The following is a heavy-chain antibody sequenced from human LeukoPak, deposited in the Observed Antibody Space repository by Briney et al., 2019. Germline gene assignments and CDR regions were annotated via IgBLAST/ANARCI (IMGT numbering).Heavy chain of an antibody. CDR2: IYWNDDK. J-gene: IGHJ5*02. D-gene: IGHD6-6*01. Sequence: SGPTLVNPTQTLTLTCTFSGFSLSTSGVGVGWIRQPPGKALEWLALIYWNDDKRYSPSLKSRLTITKDTSKNQVVLTMTNMDPVDTATYYCAHRGGSSTLPNWFDPWGQGTLVTVSS. V-gene: IGHV2-5*01. CDR1: GFSLSTSGVG. CDR3: AHRGGSSTLPNWFDP.